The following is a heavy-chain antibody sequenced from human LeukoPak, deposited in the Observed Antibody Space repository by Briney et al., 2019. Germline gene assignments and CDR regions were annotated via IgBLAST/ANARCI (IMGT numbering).Heavy chain of an antibody. CDR2: IKSKTDGGTT. CDR1: GFTLSEHY. D-gene: IGHD6-13*01. CDR3: AGGGLDV. Sequence: VGSLRLSCAASGFTLSEHYMDWVRQAPGKGLDWVGRIKSKTDGGTTDYTAPVKGRFTISRDDSKNTLYLQMNSLKIEDSAVYYCAGGGLDVWGQGTTVTVS. J-gene: IGHJ6*02. V-gene: IGHV3-15*01.